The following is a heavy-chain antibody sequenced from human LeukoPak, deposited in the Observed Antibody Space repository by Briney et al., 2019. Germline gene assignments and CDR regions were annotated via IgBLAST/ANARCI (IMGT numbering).Heavy chain of an antibody. J-gene: IGHJ6*02. D-gene: IGHD2-2*01. V-gene: IGHV3-73*01. CDR3: TRHSDTYCSRANCYVDNFYGLDV. CDR2: IRSKADSYVA. Sequence: GGSLSLACAASGFTFSGSAMPSVRQVSGKGLEWVGRIRSKADSYVAAYAAPVTGRFTISRDNSTNTAYLQMHSLNTEDTAVYYCTRHSDTYCSRANCYVDNFYGLDVWGQGTRVTVSS. CDR1: GFTFSGSA.